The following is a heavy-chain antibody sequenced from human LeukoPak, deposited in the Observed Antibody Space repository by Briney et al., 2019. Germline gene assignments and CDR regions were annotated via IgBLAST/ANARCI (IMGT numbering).Heavy chain of an antibody. CDR2: MYTSGST. J-gene: IGHJ4*02. Sequence: FETLSLTRTLSLGSLSSYYWSWIRQPAGTQPEAIGRMYTSGSTYYTPSLKTRVTMSADTSKNQFSLKLTSVTAADTSVYYCAREGGPGGDYGSIDSWGQGTLVTVSS. CDR1: LGSLSSYY. D-gene: IGHD4-17*01. V-gene: IGHV4-4*07. CDR3: AREGGPGGDYGSIDS.